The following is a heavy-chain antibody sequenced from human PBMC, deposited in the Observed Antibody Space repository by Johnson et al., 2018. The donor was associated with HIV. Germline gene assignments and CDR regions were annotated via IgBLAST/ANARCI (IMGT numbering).Heavy chain of an antibody. CDR2: INHDGSEN. D-gene: IGHD1-26*01. Sequence: VQLVESGGGVVQPGRSLRLSCAASGFTFSSYAMHWVRQAPGKGLEWVANINHDGSENYYVVSLEGRFTISRDNAKTSLYLQMNSLRAEDTAVYYCARDTLAWGLLPPIGAFDIWGQGTMVTVSS. V-gene: IGHV3-7*03. CDR1: GFTFSSYA. CDR3: ARDTLAWGLLPPIGAFDI. J-gene: IGHJ3*02.